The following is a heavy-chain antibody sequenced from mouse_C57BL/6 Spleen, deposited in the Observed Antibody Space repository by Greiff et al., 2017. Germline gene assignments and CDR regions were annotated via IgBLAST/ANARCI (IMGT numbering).Heavy chain of an antibody. J-gene: IGHJ4*01. CDR2: INPSSGYT. D-gene: IGHD2-10*01. Sequence: QVQLQQSGAELARPGASVKMSCKASGYTFTSYTMHWVKQRPGQGLEWIGYINPSSGYTKYNQKFKDKATLTADKSSSTAYKQLSSLTSEDSAVYYCARRAYYGNYGYAMDYWGQGTSVTVSS. CDR1: GYTFTSYT. CDR3: ARRAYYGNYGYAMDY. V-gene: IGHV1-4*01.